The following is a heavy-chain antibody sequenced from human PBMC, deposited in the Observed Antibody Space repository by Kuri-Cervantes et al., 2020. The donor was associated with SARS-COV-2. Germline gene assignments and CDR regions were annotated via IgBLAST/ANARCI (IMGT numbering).Heavy chain of an antibody. CDR1: GYTFTTYY. Sequence: ASVKASCKASGYTFTTYYIHWVRQAPGQGLEWMGIINPSGGGTSYAQKFQGRVAVTRDTPTSTVYMELSSLRSEDTAVYYCARDPTTVTTGIGMDVWGQGTTVTVSS. CDR3: ARDPTTVTTGIGMDV. J-gene: IGHJ6*02. CDR2: INPSGGGT. D-gene: IGHD4-17*01. V-gene: IGHV1-46*01.